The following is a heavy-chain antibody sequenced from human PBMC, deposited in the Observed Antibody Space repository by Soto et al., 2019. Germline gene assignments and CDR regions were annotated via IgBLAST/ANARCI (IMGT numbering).Heavy chain of an antibody. CDR3: ASTAKLVYYYYGMDV. V-gene: IGHV1-69*05. J-gene: IGHJ6*02. CDR2: IIPIFGTA. CDR1: GGTFSSYA. Sequence: QVQLVQSGAEVKKPGSSVKVSCKASGGTFSSYAISWVRQAPGQGLEWMGGIIPIFGTANYAQKFQGRVTIITDEYTTTASMVVRSSISADKAVYYCASTAKLVYYYYGMDVWGQGTTVTVSS.